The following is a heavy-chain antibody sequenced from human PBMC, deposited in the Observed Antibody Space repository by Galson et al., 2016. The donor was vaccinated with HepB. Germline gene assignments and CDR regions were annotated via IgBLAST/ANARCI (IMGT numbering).Heavy chain of an antibody. Sequence: SLTCTVSGASISGSSWSWLRQPPGKGLEWIGYISHIGINKYNPSLNSRVTISADMSRNQFSLKLSSVTAADTGVSYCARHSGAGSYPLDYWGLGNLVTVSS. V-gene: IGHV4-59*01. CDR3: ARHSGAGSYPLDY. CDR2: ISHIGIN. D-gene: IGHD3-10*01. J-gene: IGHJ4*02. CDR1: GASISGSS.